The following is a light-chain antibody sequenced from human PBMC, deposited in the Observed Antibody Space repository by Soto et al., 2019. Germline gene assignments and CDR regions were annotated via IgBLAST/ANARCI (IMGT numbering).Light chain of an antibody. CDR3: SSYTNSCPFV. CDR1: SSDVGGYNY. Sequence: QSALTQPASVSGSPGQSITISCTRTSSDVGGYNYVSWYQQHPGKAPKLMIYDVSNWPSGVSNRFSGSKSGNTASLTISGLQAEEEADYYCSSYTNSCPFVFGTGTKVTVL. J-gene: IGLJ1*01. CDR2: DVS. V-gene: IGLV2-14*01.